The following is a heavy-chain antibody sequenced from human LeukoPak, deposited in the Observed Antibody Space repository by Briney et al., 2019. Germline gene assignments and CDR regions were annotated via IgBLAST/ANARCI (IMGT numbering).Heavy chain of an antibody. CDR2: ISASGAST. Sequence: PGGSLRLSCAASGFTFSSYAMNWVRQAPGKGLEWVSIISASGASTYYADSVKGRFTISRDNSNNTLYLQMNSLRAEDTAIYYCAKNVAASPFRYFDPWGQGTLVTVSS. V-gene: IGHV3-23*01. D-gene: IGHD6-13*01. J-gene: IGHJ4*02. CDR1: GFTFSSYA. CDR3: AKNVAASPFRYFDP.